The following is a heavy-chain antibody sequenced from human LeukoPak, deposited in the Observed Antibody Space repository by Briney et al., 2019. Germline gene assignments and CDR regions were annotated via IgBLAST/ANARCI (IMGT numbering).Heavy chain of an antibody. V-gene: IGHV4-59*01. Sequence: SETLSLTCTVSGGSLSGYYWSWIRQPPGKGREWIGYIYYSGSTNYNPSLKSRVTISVDTSKNQFSLRLSSVTAADTAVYYCARAPCSGGSCYPPDYWGQGTLVAVSS. CDR1: GGSLSGYY. CDR2: IYYSGST. D-gene: IGHD2-15*01. J-gene: IGHJ4*02. CDR3: ARAPCSGGSCYPPDY.